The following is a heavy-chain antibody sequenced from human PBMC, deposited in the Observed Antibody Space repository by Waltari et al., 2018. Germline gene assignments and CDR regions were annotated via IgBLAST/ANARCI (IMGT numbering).Heavy chain of an antibody. Sequence: EVQLVESGGGLVQPGGSLRLSCAASGFTFSSYAMSWVRQAPGKGLEWVSAISGSGGSTYYADSVKGRFTISRDNSKNTLYLQMNSLRAEDTAVYYCAKDWAYCSGGSCYVSYYMDVWGKGTTVTVSS. CDR3: AKDWAYCSGGSCYVSYYMDV. D-gene: IGHD2-15*01. V-gene: IGHV3-23*04. CDR1: GFTFSSYA. CDR2: ISGSGGST. J-gene: IGHJ6*03.